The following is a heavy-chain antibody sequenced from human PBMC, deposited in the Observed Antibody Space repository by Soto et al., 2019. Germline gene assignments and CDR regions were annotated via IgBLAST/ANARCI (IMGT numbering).Heavy chain of an antibody. CDR1: GYTFTSYD. CDR3: ARAQAPPGSDVGYFDWLLPTPYYGMDV. V-gene: IGHV1-8*01. J-gene: IGHJ6*02. CDR2: MNPNSGNT. Sequence: ASVKVSCKASGYTFTSYDINWVRQATGQGLEWMGWMNPNSGNTGYAQKFQGRVTMTRNTSISTAYMELSSLRSEDTAVYYCARAQAPPGSDVGYFDWLLPTPYYGMDVWGQGTTVTVSS. D-gene: IGHD3-9*01.